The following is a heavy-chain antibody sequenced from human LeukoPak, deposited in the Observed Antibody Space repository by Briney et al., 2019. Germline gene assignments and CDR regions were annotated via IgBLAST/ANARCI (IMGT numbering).Heavy chain of an antibody. V-gene: IGHV3-30-3*01. Sequence: PGGSLRLSCAASGFTFSSYAMHCVRQAPGEGREGGAVISYDGSNKYYADSVKVRFTISRDNSKNTLYLQMNSLRAEDTAVYYCARAETNYDFWSGYYTQGDFDYWGQGTLVTVSS. CDR1: GFTFSSYA. J-gene: IGHJ4*02. CDR3: ARAETNYDFWSGYYTQGDFDY. D-gene: IGHD3-3*01. CDR2: ISYDGSNK.